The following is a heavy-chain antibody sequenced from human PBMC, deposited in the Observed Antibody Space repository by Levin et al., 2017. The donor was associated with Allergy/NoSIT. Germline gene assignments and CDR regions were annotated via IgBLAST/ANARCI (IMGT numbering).Heavy chain of an antibody. CDR1: GFSFSDYP. CDR3: ARAVSGSYFDY. V-gene: IGHV3-30-3*01. CDR2: TSYDGSNK. Sequence: RTGGSLRLSCAASGFSFSDYPMTWVRQGQGKGLEWVASTSYDGSNKNYADSVKGRFTISRDNSKDTLYLQMSSLRSEDTGVYYCARAVSGSYFDYWGQGTPVTVSS. J-gene: IGHJ4*02. D-gene: IGHD3-10*01.